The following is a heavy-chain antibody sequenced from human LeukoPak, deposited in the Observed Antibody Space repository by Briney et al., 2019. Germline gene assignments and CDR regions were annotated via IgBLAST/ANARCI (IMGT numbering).Heavy chain of an antibody. V-gene: IGHV6-1*01. CDR3: ARGCYSSFDY. CDR1: GDSLSNNNVA. CDR2: TYYRSKWNT. D-gene: IGHD5-18*01. J-gene: IGHJ4*02. Sequence: SQTLSLTCAISGDSLSNNNVAWNWIRQSPSRGLEWLGRTYYRSKWNTDYAVSVKSQITINLDTSKNQFSLQLNSVTPEDTAVYYCARGCYSSFDYWDQGTLVTVSS.